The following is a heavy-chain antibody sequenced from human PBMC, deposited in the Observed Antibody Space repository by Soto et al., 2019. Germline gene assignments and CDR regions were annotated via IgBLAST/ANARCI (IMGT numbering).Heavy chain of an antibody. D-gene: IGHD2-2*01. CDR3: TTLRLGYSISSGCVNVHFDY. Sequence: EVQLVESGGGLVKPGGSLRLSCAASGFTFSNAWMSWVRQAPGKGLEWVGRIKSKTDGGTTDYAAPVKGRFTISRDDSKNTLDLQMNSLNTEDTAVYYGTTLRLGYSISSGCVNVHFDYWGQGPLVTVSS. CDR1: GFTFSNAW. CDR2: IKSKTDGGTT. J-gene: IGHJ4*02. V-gene: IGHV3-15*01.